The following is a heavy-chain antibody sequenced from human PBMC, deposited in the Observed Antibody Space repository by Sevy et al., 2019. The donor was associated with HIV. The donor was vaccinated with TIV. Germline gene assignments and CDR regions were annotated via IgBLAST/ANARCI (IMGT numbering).Heavy chain of an antibody. CDR3: ARDSFDPARYYYYMDV. D-gene: IGHD3-9*01. J-gene: IGHJ6*03. CDR2: IYYSGST. V-gene: IGHV4-59*01. CDR1: GGSISSYY. Sequence: SETLSLTCTVSGGSISSYYWSWIRQPPGKGLEWIGYIYYSGSTNYNPSLKSRVTISVDTSKNQFSLKLSSVTAADTAVYYCARDSFDPARYYYYMDVWGKGTTVTVSS.